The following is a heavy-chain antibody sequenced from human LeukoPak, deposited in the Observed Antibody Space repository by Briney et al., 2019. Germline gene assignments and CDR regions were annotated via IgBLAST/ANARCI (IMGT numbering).Heavy chain of an antibody. CDR3: AREGDSSYYYYYMDV. J-gene: IGHJ6*03. D-gene: IGHD3-16*01. V-gene: IGHV4-39*07. Sequence: PSETLSLTCTVSGGSISSSSYYWGWIRQPPGKGLEWIGSIYYSGSTYYNPSLKSRVTISVDTSKNQFSLKLSSVTAADTAVYYCAREGDSSYYYYYMDVWGKGTTVTVSS. CDR2: IYYSGST. CDR1: GGSISSSSYY.